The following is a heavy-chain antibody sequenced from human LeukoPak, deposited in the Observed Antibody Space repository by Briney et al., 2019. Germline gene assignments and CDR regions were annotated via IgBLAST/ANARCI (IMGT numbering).Heavy chain of an antibody. CDR2: INPNSGGT. V-gene: IGHV1-2*02. D-gene: IGHD1-26*01. CDR1: GYTFTGYY. Sequence: ASVKVSCKASGYTFTGYYMHWVRQAPGQGLEWMGWINPNSGGTNYAQKFQGRVTMTRDTSISTAYMELSRLRSGDTAVYYCARKGGSYGAFDIWGQGTMVTVSS. CDR3: ARKGGSYGAFDI. J-gene: IGHJ3*02.